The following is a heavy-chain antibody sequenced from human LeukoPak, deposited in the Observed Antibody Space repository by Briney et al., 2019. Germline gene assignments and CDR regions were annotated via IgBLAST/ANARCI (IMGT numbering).Heavy chain of an antibody. D-gene: IGHD3-3*01. CDR3: ARSYDFWSGYPKD. Sequence: SQTLSLTCTVSGGSISSSDYYWSWIRQPPGKGLEWIGYIYYSGSTYYNPSLKSRVTISVDTSKNQFSLKLSSVTAADTAVYYCARSYDFWSGYPKDWGQGTLVTVSS. V-gene: IGHV4-30-4*08. J-gene: IGHJ4*02. CDR2: IYYSGST. CDR1: GGSISSSDYY.